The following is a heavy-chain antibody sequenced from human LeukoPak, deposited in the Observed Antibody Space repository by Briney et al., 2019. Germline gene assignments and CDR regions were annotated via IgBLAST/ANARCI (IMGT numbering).Heavy chain of an antibody. D-gene: IGHD3-10*01. V-gene: IGHV3-23*01. Sequence: GGSLRLPCAASGLIFTSYAMSWVRQAPGKGLEWVSVIIASGGSSYNANTVKGRFTISRDNSKNTVYLEMNSLRAEDTAVYYCAKAASLVQWFGEGSGYFDLWGQGTPVTVSS. J-gene: IGHJ4*02. CDR1: GLIFTSYA. CDR3: AKAASLVQWFGEGSGYFDL. CDR2: IIASGGSS.